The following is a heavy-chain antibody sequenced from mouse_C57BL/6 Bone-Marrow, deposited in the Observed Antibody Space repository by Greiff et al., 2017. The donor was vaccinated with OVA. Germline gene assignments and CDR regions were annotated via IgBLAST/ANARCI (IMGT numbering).Heavy chain of an antibody. Sequence: QVQLQQPGAELVKPGASVKLSCKASGYTFTSYWMHWVKQRPGQGLEWIGMIHPNSGSTNYNEKLKSKATLTVDKSSSTAYMQLSSLTSEDSAVYSCARPPYYYGSSHWYFDVWGTGTTVTVSS. CDR1: GYTFTSYW. D-gene: IGHD1-1*01. CDR3: ARPPYYYGSSHWYFDV. V-gene: IGHV1-64*01. J-gene: IGHJ1*03. CDR2: IHPNSGST.